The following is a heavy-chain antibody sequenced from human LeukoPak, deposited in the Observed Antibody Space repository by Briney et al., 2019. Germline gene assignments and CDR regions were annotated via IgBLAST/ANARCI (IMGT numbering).Heavy chain of an antibody. CDR3: ARDQFIHAFDI. D-gene: IGHD5-24*01. Sequence: GGSLRLSCAASGFAFSSFSMNWVRQAPGKGLEWVSSIYSTTTYIYYADSVKGRFTISRDNAENSLYLQMNSLRAEDTAVYYCARDQFIHAFDIWGQGTMVTVSS. J-gene: IGHJ3*02. CDR2: IYSTTTYI. V-gene: IGHV3-21*01. CDR1: GFAFSSFS.